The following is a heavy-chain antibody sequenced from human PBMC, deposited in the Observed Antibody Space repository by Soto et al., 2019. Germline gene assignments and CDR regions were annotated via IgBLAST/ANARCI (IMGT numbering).Heavy chain of an antibody. CDR1: GGSISSGGYY. D-gene: IGHD3-9*01. CDR2: IYYSGST. Sequence: QVQLQESGPGLVKPSQTLSLTCTVSGGSISSGGYYWSWIRQHPGKALEWIGYIYYSGSTYYNPSLKSRVTTSVDTSKNQFSQKLSSVTTADTAVYYCARAPYDTDWYFDLWGRGTLVTVSS. J-gene: IGHJ2*01. V-gene: IGHV4-31*03. CDR3: ARAPYDTDWYFDL.